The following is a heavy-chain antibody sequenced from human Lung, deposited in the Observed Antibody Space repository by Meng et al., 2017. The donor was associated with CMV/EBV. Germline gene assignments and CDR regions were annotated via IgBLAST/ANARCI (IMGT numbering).Heavy chain of an antibody. CDR2: IISIFCTA. CDR3: ARSIGVRGFLPRNKMDV. CDR1: GGTFSSYA. Sequence: SSVNVSXKASGGTFSSYAISWVRQPPGQGLEWVGEIISIFCTANYAQKFQGRVTITTDEAKSTAYMELSSLRSEDTAVYYCARSIGVRGFLPRNKMDVWGQGTXVTVSS. D-gene: IGHD3-10*01. J-gene: IGHJ6*02. V-gene: IGHV1-69*05.